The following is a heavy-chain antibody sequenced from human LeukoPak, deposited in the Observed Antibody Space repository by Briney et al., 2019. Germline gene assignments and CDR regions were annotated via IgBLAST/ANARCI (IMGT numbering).Heavy chain of an antibody. J-gene: IGHJ4*02. Sequence: SETLSLTCTVSGGSISSSSYYWGWIRQPPGKGLEWIGSIYYSGSTYYNPSLKSRVTISVDTSKNQFSLKLSSVTAADTAVYYCASNYYDRSGSLDVYYFDYWGQGTLVTVSP. D-gene: IGHD3-22*01. CDR1: GGSISSSSYY. CDR2: IYYSGST. CDR3: ASNYYDRSGSLDVYYFDY. V-gene: IGHV4-39*01.